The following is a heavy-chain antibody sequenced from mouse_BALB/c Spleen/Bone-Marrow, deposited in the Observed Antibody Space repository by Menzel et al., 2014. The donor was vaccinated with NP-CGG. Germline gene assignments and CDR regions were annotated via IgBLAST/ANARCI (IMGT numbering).Heavy chain of an antibody. V-gene: IGHV2-9*02. CDR2: IWAGGTT. CDR3: ARSTTTDYFDS. D-gene: IGHD1-1*01. J-gene: IGHJ2*01. Sequence: VQLVESGPGLVSPSQRLSITCTVSGFSLTSYGLHRVRQPPGKGLEWLGVIWAGGTTNCNSALMSRLSISKDNSKSQVFLKMNSLQTDDTAMYYCARSTTTDYFDSWGQGTTLTVSS. CDR1: GFSLTSYG.